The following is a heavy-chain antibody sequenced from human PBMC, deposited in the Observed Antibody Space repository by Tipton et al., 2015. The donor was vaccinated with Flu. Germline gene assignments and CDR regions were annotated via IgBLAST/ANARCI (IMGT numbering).Heavy chain of an antibody. CDR2: IKADGSEK. CDR3: VRGTSSPGVDF. V-gene: IGHV3-7*01. Sequence: SLRLSCAASGFTFSNYWMNWVRQAPGKGLEWVANIKADGSEKYYVDSVRGRFTISRDNANNALSLQMDSLRAEDTAVYYCVRGTSSPGVDFWGQGTLVTVSS. J-gene: IGHJ4*02. D-gene: IGHD1-26*01. CDR1: GFTFSNYW.